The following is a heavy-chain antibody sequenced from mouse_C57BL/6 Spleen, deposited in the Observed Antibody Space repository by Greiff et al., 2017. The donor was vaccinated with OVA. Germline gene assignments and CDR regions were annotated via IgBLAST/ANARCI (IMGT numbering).Heavy chain of an antibody. J-gene: IGHJ1*03. V-gene: IGHV1-78*01. CDR1: GYTFTDHT. CDR3: ARSTTVVRYFDV. CDR2: IYPRDGST. D-gene: IGHD1-1*01. Sequence: QVQLQQSDAELVKPGASVKISCKVSGYTFTDHTIHWMKQRPEQGLEWIGYIYPRDGSTKYNEKFKGKATLTADKSSSTTNTQLNSLTSEDSAGYFCARSTTVVRYFDVWGTGTTVTVSS.